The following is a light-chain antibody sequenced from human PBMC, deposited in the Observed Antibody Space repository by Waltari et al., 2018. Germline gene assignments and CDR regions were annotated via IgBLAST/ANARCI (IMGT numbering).Light chain of an antibody. V-gene: IGLV2-14*01. CDR3: ASFTDTRNLV. J-gene: IGLJ2*01. CDR1: RRDIGDYDY. Sequence: QSALTQPASVSGSPGQSITISCTGSRRDIGDYDYVSWYQHRTTKAPKLMIYEVSSRPSGVSNRFSGSKSGNTASLTISGLQAEDEATYYCASFTDTRNLVFGGGTKLTVL. CDR2: EVS.